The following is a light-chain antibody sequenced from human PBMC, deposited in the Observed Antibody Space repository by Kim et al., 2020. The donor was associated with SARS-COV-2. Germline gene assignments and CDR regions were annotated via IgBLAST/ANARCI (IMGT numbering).Light chain of an antibody. J-gene: IGKJ1*01. CDR2: GAS. CDR3: QQCDSWPRT. V-gene: IGKV3-15*01. Sequence: EIVMTQSPATLSVSPGERATLSCRASQSVSSNLAWYQQKPGQAPSLLIYGASTRATGIPARFSGSGSGTEFTLTISSLQSEDFAVYYCQQCDSWPRTFGQGTKVEI. CDR1: QSVSSN.